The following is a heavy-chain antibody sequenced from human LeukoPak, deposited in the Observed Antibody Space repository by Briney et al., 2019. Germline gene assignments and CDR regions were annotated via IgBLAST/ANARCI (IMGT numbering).Heavy chain of an antibody. CDR2: IDTSSSVV. Sequence: TGRSLRLSCAASAFTFSDFSMSWVRQAPGKGLEWISYIDTSSSVVYYANSVMGRFTVTRDNAKNSLYLQMNGLRDEDTAVYYCAKEDDSWGPNNLDLWGQGTMVTVSS. CDR3: AKEDDSWGPNNLDL. V-gene: IGHV3-48*02. J-gene: IGHJ3*01. D-gene: IGHD7-27*01. CDR1: AFTFSDFS.